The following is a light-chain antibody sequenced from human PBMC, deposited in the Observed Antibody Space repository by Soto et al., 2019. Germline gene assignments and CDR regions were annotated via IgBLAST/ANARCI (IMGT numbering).Light chain of an antibody. CDR3: QHYGSSMYT. CDR2: GAS. Sequence: EIVLTQSPGTLSLSPGESATLSCRASQSVTSSYLACYQQKHGQAPRLLIYGASHRATGIPDRFSGSGSGTDFTLTISRLEPEDVSKYYCQHYGSSMYTFGQGTKLEF. J-gene: IGKJ2*01. V-gene: IGKV3-20*01. CDR1: QSVTSSY.